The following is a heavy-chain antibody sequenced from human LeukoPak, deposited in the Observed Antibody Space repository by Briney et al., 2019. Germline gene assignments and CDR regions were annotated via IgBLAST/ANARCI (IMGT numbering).Heavy chain of an antibody. V-gene: IGHV4-39*07. CDR1: GGSISSSSYY. Sequence: SETLSLTCTVSGGSISSSSYYWGWIRQPPGKGLEWIGSIYYSGSTYCNPSLESRVTISVDTSKNQFSLKLSSVTAADTAVYYCNSGSYYHFDYWGQGTLVTVSS. CDR2: IYYSGST. CDR3: NSGSYYHFDY. J-gene: IGHJ4*02. D-gene: IGHD3-10*01.